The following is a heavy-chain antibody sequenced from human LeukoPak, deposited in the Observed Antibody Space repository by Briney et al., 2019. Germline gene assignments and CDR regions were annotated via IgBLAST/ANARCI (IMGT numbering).Heavy chain of an antibody. D-gene: IGHD4-17*01. CDR2: ISASGGTT. CDR3: AKSGPDYGDYADY. J-gene: IGHJ4*02. Sequence: GGSLRLSCAASGFTFSNSAMTWVRQAPGKGLEWVSTISASGGTTSYADSVKGRFTISRDTSKNTLYLQMNSLRAEDTALYYCAKSGPDYGDYADYWGQGTLVTVSS. V-gene: IGHV3-23*01. CDR1: GFTFSNSA.